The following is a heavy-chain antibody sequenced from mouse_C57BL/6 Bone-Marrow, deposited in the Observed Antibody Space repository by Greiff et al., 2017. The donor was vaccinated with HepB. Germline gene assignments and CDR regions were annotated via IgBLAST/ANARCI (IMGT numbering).Heavy chain of an antibody. Sequence: EVQLLESGGGLVKPGGSLKLSCAASGFTFSSYAMSWVRQTPEKRLEWVATISDGGSYTYYPDNVKGRFTISRDNAKNNLYLQMRHLKSEDTAMYYCARERPSYFDYWGQGTTLTVSS. CDR1: GFTFSSYA. CDR3: ARERPSYFDY. J-gene: IGHJ2*01. CDR2: ISDGGSYT. V-gene: IGHV5-4*01.